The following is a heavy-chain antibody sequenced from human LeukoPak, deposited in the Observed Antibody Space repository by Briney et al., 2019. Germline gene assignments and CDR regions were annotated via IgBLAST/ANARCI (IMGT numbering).Heavy chain of an antibody. J-gene: IGHJ4*02. CDR3: ARSIFLVVPAAADYFDY. D-gene: IGHD2-2*01. CDR2: ISAYNGNT. Sequence: ASVKVSCKASGYTFISYGISWVRQAPGQGLEWMGWISAYNGNTNYAQKFQDRVTMTTDTSTSIAYMELRSLRSDDTAVYYCARSIFLVVPAAADYFDYWGQGTLVTVSS. V-gene: IGHV1-18*01. CDR1: GYTFISYG.